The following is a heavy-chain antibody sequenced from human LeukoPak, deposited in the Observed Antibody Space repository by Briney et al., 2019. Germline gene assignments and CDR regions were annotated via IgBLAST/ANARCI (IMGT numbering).Heavy chain of an antibody. Sequence: SETLSLTCAVYGGSFSGYYWSWIRQPPGKGLEWIGEINHSGSTNYNPSLKSRVTISVDTSKNQFSLKLSSVTAADTAVYYCARVDIVVVVAATHYYYYYYMDVWGKGTTVTVSS. D-gene: IGHD2-15*01. V-gene: IGHV4-34*01. CDR2: INHSGST. J-gene: IGHJ6*03. CDR3: ARVDIVVVVAATHYYYYYYMDV. CDR1: GGSFSGYY.